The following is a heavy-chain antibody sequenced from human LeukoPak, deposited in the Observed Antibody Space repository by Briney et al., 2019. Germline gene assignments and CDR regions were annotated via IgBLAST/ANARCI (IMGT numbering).Heavy chain of an antibody. Sequence: ASVKVSCKASGYTFTGNYMHWVRQAPGQRLEYMGYIDPNSGGTYYIQKFQGRVTMTRDMSINAAYVELSSLTSDDTAVYYCARGGGKVAPAPWVPFAYWGQGTLVTVSS. CDR1: GYTFTGNY. D-gene: IGHD2-2*01. CDR3: ARGGGKVAPAPWVPFAY. V-gene: IGHV1-2*02. J-gene: IGHJ4*02. CDR2: IDPNSGGT.